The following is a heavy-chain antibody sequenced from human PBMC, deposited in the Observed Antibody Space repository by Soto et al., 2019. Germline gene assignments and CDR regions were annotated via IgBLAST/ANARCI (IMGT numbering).Heavy chain of an antibody. CDR3: ARAHSRYCSSTSCILENDY. CDR1: GGSISSYY. Sequence: PSETLSLTCTVSGGSISSYYWIWIRQPPGKGLEWIGYIYYSGSTNYNPSLKSRVTISVDTSKNQFSLKLSSVTAADTAVYYCARAHSRYCSSTSCILENDYWGQGTLVTVSS. V-gene: IGHV4-59*01. CDR2: IYYSGST. D-gene: IGHD2-2*01. J-gene: IGHJ4*02.